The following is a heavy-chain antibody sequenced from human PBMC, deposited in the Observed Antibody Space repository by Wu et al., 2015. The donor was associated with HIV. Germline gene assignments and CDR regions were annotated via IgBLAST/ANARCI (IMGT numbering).Heavy chain of an antibody. V-gene: IGHV1-2*02. D-gene: IGHD6-13*01. J-gene: IGHJ4*02. CDR1: GYTFSDYN. CDR2: INPKSGGT. Sequence: QVRLVQSGAEVKKPGASVKVSCKASGYTFSDYNIHWVRQAPGQGLQWMGWINPKSGGTNYAQKFQGRVTMTSDTSINTAYMELSRLRADDTAVYYCARDNSAAAGPWGQGTLVTVSS. CDR3: ARDNSAAAGP.